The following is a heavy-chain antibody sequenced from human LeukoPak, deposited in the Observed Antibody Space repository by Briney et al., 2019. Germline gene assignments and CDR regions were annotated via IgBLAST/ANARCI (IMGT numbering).Heavy chain of an antibody. D-gene: IGHD3-10*01. CDR1: GYTFTSYG. Sequence: SVTVSYKASGYTFTSYGISWVRQAPGQGLEWMGGIIPIFGTANYAQKFQGRVTITADESTSTAYMELSSLRSEDTAVYYCARRGAMVRGVNGAFDIWGQGTMVTVSS. J-gene: IGHJ3*02. CDR2: IIPIFGTA. V-gene: IGHV1-69*13. CDR3: ARRGAMVRGVNGAFDI.